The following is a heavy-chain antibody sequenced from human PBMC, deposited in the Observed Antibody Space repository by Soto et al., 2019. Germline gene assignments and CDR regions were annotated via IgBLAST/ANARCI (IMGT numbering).Heavy chain of an antibody. J-gene: IGHJ6*03. CDR1: GYTFTSYG. CDR2: ISTYNGNT. V-gene: IGHV1-18*01. D-gene: IGHD3-16*01. CDR3: ARRAGKGVYYMDV. Sequence: QVQLVQSGAEVKKPGASVNVSCKASGYTFTSYGISWVRQAPGQGLEWRGGISTYNGNTKSAQSRQGRVTMTEDTSTSTAYMELRSLRSAETAVDYCARRAGKGVYYMDVWGKGTPVTVSS.